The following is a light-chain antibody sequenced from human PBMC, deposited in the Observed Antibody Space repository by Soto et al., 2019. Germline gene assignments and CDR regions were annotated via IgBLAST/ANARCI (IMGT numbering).Light chain of an antibody. CDR1: QSVSSY. J-gene: IGKJ5*01. CDR3: QQYNNWPPIT. Sequence: EIVLTQSPATLSFSPGAXAPLSCSASQSVSSYLAWYQQKPGQAPRLLIYGASTRATGIPARFSGSGSGTEFTLTISSLQSEDFAVYYCQQYNNWPPITFGQGTRLENK. V-gene: IGKV3-15*01. CDR2: GAS.